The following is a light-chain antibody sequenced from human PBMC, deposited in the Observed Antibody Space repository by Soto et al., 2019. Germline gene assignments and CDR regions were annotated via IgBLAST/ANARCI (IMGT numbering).Light chain of an antibody. CDR3: GTWDTSLPACV. Sequence: QSVLTQPPSVSAAPGPRVTISCSGSASNIGNNSVSWYQQLPGAAPKLLSYDDNNRPSGIPDRFSGSKSGTSATLGITGLQTGDEADYYCGTWDTSLPACVFGPGTKVTVL. V-gene: IGLV1-51*01. CDR1: ASNIGNNS. J-gene: IGLJ1*01. CDR2: DDN.